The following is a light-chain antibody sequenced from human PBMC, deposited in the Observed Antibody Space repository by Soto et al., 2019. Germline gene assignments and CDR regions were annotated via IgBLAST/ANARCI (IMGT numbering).Light chain of an antibody. CDR2: AAS. V-gene: IGKV1-9*01. CDR3: QQRVNWPPT. Sequence: IQLTQSPSSLSASVGDRVTITCRASQGISFYLGWYQQKPGRAPKLLIYAASTLQSGVPSRFSGSGSGTDFTLTINSLQPEDFATYYCQQRVNWPPTFGGGTKVEI. CDR1: QGISFY. J-gene: IGKJ4*01.